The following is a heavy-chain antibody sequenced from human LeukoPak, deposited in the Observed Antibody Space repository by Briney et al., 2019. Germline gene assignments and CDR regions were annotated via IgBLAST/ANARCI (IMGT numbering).Heavy chain of an antibody. V-gene: IGHV3-30*03. CDR2: ISFDGSNK. CDR3: ATGRGGTQGDFDY. D-gene: IGHD3-10*01. Sequence: GRSLRLSCAASGFTFSSYGIHWVRQAPGKGLEWVAGISFDGSNKYYADSVKGRFTISRDNSKSTVYLQMNSLRAEDTAVYYCATGRGGTQGDFDYWGREPLVTVSS. CDR1: GFTFSSYG. J-gene: IGHJ4*02.